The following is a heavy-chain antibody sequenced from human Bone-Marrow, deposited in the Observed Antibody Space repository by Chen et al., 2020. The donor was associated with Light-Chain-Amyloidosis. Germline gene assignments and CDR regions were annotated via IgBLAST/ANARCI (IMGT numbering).Heavy chain of an antibody. CDR2: IYYSGST. Sequence: QVQLQESGPGLVKPSQTLSLTCTVSGGSISSRGYYWSWIRQHPGKGLEWIGYIYYSGSTYYNPSLKSRVTISVDTSKNQFSLKLSSVTAADTAVYYCARGPSDYGDPYYYYYYMDVWGKGTTVTVSS. J-gene: IGHJ6*03. CDR1: GGSISSRGYY. V-gene: IGHV4-31*03. CDR3: ARGPSDYGDPYYYYYYMDV. D-gene: IGHD4-17*01.